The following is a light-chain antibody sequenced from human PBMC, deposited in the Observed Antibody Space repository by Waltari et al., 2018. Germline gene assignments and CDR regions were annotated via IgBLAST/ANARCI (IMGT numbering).Light chain of an antibody. Sequence: QSALTQPRSVSGSPGQSVTISCTGTSSDVGGYYYVSWYQQHPGKAPKLILYDVTQRPSGVPGRFSVSKSGNTASLTISGLQAEDEADYYCCSYADTYTAVFGGGTKVTVL. J-gene: IGLJ3*02. CDR2: DVT. V-gene: IGLV2-11*01. CDR1: SSDVGGYYY. CDR3: CSYADTYTAV.